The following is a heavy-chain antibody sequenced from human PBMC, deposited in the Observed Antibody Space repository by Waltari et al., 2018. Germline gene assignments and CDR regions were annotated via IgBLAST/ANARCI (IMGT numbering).Heavy chain of an antibody. CDR1: GFTFSTYW. J-gene: IGHJ4*02. CDR3: ARGAEFRYYFDY. D-gene: IGHD3-10*01. V-gene: IGHV3-74*01. CDR2: INGSGSST. Sequence: EVQLVESGGGLVQPGGSLRLSCAASGFTFSTYWMHWVRHAPGKGLVWVSRINGSGSSTSYADSVKGRFTISRDNAKNTLYLQMNSLKAEDTAVYYCARGAEFRYYFDYWGQGTLVTVSS.